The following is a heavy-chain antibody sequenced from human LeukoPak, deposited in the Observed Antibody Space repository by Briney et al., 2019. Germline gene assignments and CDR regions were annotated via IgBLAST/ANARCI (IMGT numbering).Heavy chain of an antibody. CDR3: ARVFYDSSGYYHYYYGMDV. Sequence: PSETLSLTCTVSGGSISSSSYYWGWIRQPPGKGLEWIGSIYYSGSTYYNPSLKSRVTISVDTSKNQFSLKLSSVTAADTAVYYCARVFYDSSGYYHYYYGMDVWGQGTTVTVSS. CDR2: IYYSGST. D-gene: IGHD3-22*01. J-gene: IGHJ6*02. V-gene: IGHV4-39*07. CDR1: GGSISSSSYY.